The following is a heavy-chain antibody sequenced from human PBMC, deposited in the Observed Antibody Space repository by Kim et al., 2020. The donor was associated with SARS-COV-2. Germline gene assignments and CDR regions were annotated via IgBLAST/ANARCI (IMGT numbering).Heavy chain of an antibody. J-gene: IGHJ3*02. Sequence: GGSLRLSCAASGFTFSTYAMSWVRQAPEKGLEWVSSIGGSGSTTYYAVSVKGRFTISRDNSRNTLHLQMNSLRAEDTARYYCAKDVWGAMDVKAFGIWGLGTVVTVSS. V-gene: IGHV3-23*01. CDR1: GFTFSTYA. D-gene: IGHD3-16*01. CDR2: IGGSGSTT. CDR3: AKDVWGAMDVKAFGI.